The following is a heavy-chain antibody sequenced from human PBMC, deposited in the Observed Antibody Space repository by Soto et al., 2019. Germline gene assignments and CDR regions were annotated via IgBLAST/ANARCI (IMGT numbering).Heavy chain of an antibody. D-gene: IGHD6-19*01. V-gene: IGHV3-30*03. CDR1: GFTFSTFA. Sequence: QVQLVEAGGGVVQPGRSLRLSCAASGFTFSTFAMHWVRQAPGKGLEWVAVISDDGITKYYADSVKGRFTISRDNSKNTLYLEMNSLRAEDTAVYYGYSSGWGGQGTLVTVSS. CDR3: YSSGW. CDR2: ISDDGITK. J-gene: IGHJ4*02.